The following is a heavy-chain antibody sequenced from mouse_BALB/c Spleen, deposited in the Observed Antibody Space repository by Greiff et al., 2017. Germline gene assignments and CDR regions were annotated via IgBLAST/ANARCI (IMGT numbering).Heavy chain of an antibody. J-gene: IGHJ4*01. V-gene: IGHV1-66*01. CDR1: GYSFTSYY. D-gene: IGHD2-14*01. CDR2: IFPGSGNT. Sequence: VQLQQSGPELVKPGASVKISCKASGYSFTSYYIHWVKQRPGQGLEWIGWIFPGSGNTKYNEKFKGKATLTADTSSSTAYMQLSSLTSEDSAVYFCARYRYDFYAMDYWGQGTSVTVSS. CDR3: ARYRYDFYAMDY.